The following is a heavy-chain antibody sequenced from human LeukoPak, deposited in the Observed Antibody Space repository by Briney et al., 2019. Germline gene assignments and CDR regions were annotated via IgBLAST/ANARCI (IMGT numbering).Heavy chain of an antibody. J-gene: IGHJ4*02. CDR1: GFTFSSYA. V-gene: IGHV3-30*04. CDR2: ISYDGNNK. Sequence: GGSLRLSCAASGFTFSSYAMHWVRQAPGKGLEWVAVISYDGNNKYYAGSVKGRFTISRDNSENTVYLQTNNLRPEDTAVYYCASLRTIFGVVTITDPQRYFDYWGQGTLVTVSS. CDR3: ASLRTIFGVVTITDPQRYFDY. D-gene: IGHD3-3*01.